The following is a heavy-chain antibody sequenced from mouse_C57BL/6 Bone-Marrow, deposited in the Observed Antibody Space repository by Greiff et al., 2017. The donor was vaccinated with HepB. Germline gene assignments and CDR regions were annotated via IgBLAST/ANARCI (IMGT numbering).Heavy chain of an antibody. D-gene: IGHD2-2*01. J-gene: IGHJ1*03. CDR2: ISDGGSYT. V-gene: IGHV5-4*01. Sequence: EVNLVESGGGLVKPGGSLKLSCAASGFTFSSYAMSWVRQTPEKRLEWVATISDGGSYTYYPDNVKGRFTISRDNAKNNLYLQMSHLKSEDTAMYYCARDTRLWLRRDWYFDVWGTGTTVTVSS. CDR3: ARDTRLWLRRDWYFDV. CDR1: GFTFSSYA.